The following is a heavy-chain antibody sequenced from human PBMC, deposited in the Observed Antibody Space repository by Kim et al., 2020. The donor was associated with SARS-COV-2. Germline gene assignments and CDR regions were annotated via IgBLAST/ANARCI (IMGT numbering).Heavy chain of an antibody. CDR3: ARAYESSGYYHD. D-gene: IGHD3-22*01. J-gene: IGHJ4*02. Sequence: SETLSLTCTVSGYSISSGYYWGWIRQPPGKGLEWIGSIYHSGSTSYNPSLKSRVTISVDTSKNQFSLKLSSVTAADTAVYYCARAYESSGYYHDWGQGTLVTVSS. CDR1: GYSISSGYY. CDR2: IYHSGST. V-gene: IGHV4-38-2*02.